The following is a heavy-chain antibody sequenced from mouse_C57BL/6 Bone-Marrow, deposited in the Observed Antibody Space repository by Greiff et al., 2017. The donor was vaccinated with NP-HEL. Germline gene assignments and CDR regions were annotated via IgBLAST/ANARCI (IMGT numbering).Heavy chain of an antibody. CDR1: GYTFTSYW. J-gene: IGHJ2*01. V-gene: IGHV1-59*01. Sequence: QVQLKQPGAELVRPGTSVKLSCKASGYTFTSYWMHWVKQRPGQGLEWFGVIDPSDSYTNYNQKFKGKATLTVDTSSSTAYMQLSSLTSEDSAVYYCASPGYDYDYFDYWGQGTTLTVSS. D-gene: IGHD2-4*01. CDR2: IDPSDSYT. CDR3: ASPGYDYDYFDY.